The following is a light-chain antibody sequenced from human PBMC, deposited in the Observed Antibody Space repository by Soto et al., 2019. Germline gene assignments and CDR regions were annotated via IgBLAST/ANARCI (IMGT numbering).Light chain of an antibody. Sequence: EIVLTQSPATLSLSPGERATLSCRASQSVSSYLAWYQQKPGQAPRLLSYDASNRATGIPARFSGSGSGTDFTITISSLESEYFAVYYCQQRSNWTFGGGTKVEIK. J-gene: IGKJ4*01. CDR3: QQRSNWT. CDR1: QSVSSY. CDR2: DAS. V-gene: IGKV3-11*01.